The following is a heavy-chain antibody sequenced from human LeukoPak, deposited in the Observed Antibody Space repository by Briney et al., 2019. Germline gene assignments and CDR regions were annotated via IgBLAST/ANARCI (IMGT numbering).Heavy chain of an antibody. V-gene: IGHV4-4*07. J-gene: IGHJ4*02. Sequence: PSETLSLTCTVSGDSINNYFWTWIRQPAGKGLEWIGRIYSSGTTNYNPSLKSRLIMSVDTSKNQFSLNLSSLTAADTAVYYCARDANARAWDYWGQGILVTASS. CDR1: GDSINNYF. D-gene: IGHD1-1*01. CDR3: ARDANARAWDY. CDR2: IYSSGTT.